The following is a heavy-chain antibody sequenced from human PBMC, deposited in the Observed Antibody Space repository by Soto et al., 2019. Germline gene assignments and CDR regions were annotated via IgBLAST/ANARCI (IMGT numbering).Heavy chain of an antibody. CDR2: IYYSGST. V-gene: IGHV4-59*01. J-gene: IGHJ6*02. Sequence: SETLSLTFTVSGGSISSYYWSWIRQPPGKGLEWIGYIYYSGSTNYNPSLKSRVTISVDTSKNQFSLKLSSVTAADTAVYYCGRATPWIHDSPYSQYYGPYVWDQWPMVSV. CDR1: GGSISSYY. CDR3: GRATPWIHDSPYSQYYGPYV. D-gene: IGHD5-18*01.